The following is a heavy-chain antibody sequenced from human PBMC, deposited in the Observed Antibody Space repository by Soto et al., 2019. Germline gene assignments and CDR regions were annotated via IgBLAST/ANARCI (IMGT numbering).Heavy chain of an antibody. J-gene: IGHJ4*02. V-gene: IGHV4-30-2*01. CDR2: IYNSGST. CDR1: GVSISSGGYS. Sequence: PSGTLSLTCAVSGVSISSGGYSWIWIRQPPGKGREWIGYIYNSGSTYYNPSLKSRVTISVDRTKNQFSLKLSSVTAADTAVYYCARADPCGSGDPHSYYFDYWGQGTLVTVSS. D-gene: IGHD3-10*01. CDR3: ARADPCGSGDPHSYYFDY.